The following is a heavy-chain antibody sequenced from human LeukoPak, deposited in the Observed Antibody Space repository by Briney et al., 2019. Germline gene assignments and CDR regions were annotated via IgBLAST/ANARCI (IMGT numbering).Heavy chain of an antibody. Sequence: SETLSLTCTVSGYSISSGYYWGWIRPPPGKGLEWIGSIYHSGSTYYNPSLKSRVTISVDTSKNQFSLKLSSVTAADTAVYYCARDGGYGGSYPNFDYWGQGTLVTVSS. J-gene: IGHJ4*02. D-gene: IGHD1-26*01. V-gene: IGHV4-38-2*02. CDR2: IYHSGST. CDR3: ARDGGYGGSYPNFDY. CDR1: GYSISSGYY.